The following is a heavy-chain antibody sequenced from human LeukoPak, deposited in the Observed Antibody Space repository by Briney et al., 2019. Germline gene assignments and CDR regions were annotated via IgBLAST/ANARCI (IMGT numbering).Heavy chain of an antibody. J-gene: IGHJ4*02. CDR2: ISGSGGST. Sequence: GGSLRLSCAASGFTFSSYAMSWVRQAPGKGLEWVSAISGSGGSTYYADSVKGRFTISRDNSKNTLYLQMNSLRAEDTAVYYCATSLVGATSYHFDYWGQGTLVTVSS. CDR1: GFTFSSYA. CDR3: ATSLVGATSYHFDY. D-gene: IGHD1-26*01. V-gene: IGHV3-23*01.